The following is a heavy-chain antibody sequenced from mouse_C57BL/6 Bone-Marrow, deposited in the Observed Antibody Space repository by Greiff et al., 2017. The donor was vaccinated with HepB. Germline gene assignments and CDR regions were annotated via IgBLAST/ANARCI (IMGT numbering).Heavy chain of an antibody. CDR2: ISSGSSTI. Sequence: EVKLMESGGGLVKPGGSLKLSCAASGFTFSDYGMHWVRQAPEKGLEWVAYISSGSSTIYYADTVKGRFTISRDNAKKTLFLQMTRLRSEDTAMYYCARRYGSRYGPLFDYWGQGTTLTVSS. J-gene: IGHJ2*01. V-gene: IGHV5-17*01. CDR3: ARRYGSRYGPLFDY. CDR1: GFTFSDYG. D-gene: IGHD1-1*01.